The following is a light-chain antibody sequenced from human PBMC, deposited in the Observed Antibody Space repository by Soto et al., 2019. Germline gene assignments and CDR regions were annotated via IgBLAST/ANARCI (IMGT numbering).Light chain of an antibody. Sequence: QSALTQPASVSGSPGQSITISCTGTSSDVGGYNYVSWYQQHPGKAPKLMIYEVSNRPSGVSNRFSGSKSGNTASLTISGLQPEDEADYYCSSYTSTSTPWVFGGGTQLTVL. CDR3: SSYTSTSTPWV. CDR1: SSDVGGYNY. CDR2: EVS. V-gene: IGLV2-14*01. J-gene: IGLJ3*02.